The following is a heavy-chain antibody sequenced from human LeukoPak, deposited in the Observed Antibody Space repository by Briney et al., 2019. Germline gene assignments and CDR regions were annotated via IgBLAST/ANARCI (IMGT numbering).Heavy chain of an antibody. CDR3: ASYGIAAAGNEAFDI. CDR1: GGSFSGYY. J-gene: IGHJ3*02. CDR2: INHSGST. Sequence: PSETLSLTCAVYGGSFSGYYWSWIRQPPGKGLEWIGEINHSGSTNYNPSLKSRVTISVDTSKNQFSLKLSSVTAADTAVYYCASYGIAAAGNEAFDIWVQGTMVTVSS. D-gene: IGHD6-13*01. V-gene: IGHV4-34*01.